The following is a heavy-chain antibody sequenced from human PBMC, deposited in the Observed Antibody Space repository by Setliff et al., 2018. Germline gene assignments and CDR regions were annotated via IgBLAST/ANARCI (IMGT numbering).Heavy chain of an antibody. CDR2: INPIFGTA. CDR3: ARGPLDFVVTPAAAKFDY. Sequence: SVKVSCKTSGGTFSTFGIHWVRQAPGQGLVWMGGINPIFGTAHYAQKFQGRVTMTIDTLTSTAYMELRSLRSDDTAVYYCARGPLDFVVTPAAAKFDYWGQGTLVTVSS. V-gene: IGHV1-69*05. D-gene: IGHD2-2*01. CDR1: GGTFSTFG. J-gene: IGHJ4*02.